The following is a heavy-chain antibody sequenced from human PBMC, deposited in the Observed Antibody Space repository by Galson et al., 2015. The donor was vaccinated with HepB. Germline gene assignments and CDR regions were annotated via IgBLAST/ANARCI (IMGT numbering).Heavy chain of an antibody. D-gene: IGHD5-18*01. J-gene: IGHJ3*02. CDR1: GYTFSSYG. CDR2: ISGYNGNT. CDR3: ARVDTENAFDI. Sequence: SVKVSCKAPGYTFSSYGITWVRQAPGQGLEWMGWISGYNGNTNYAQKLQGRVTMTTDTSTSTAYMELRSLRSDDTAVYYCARVDTENAFDIWGQGTMVTVSS. V-gene: IGHV1-18*01.